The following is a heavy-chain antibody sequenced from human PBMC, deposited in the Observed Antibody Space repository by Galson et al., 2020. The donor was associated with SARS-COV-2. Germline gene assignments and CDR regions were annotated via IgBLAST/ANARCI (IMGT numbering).Heavy chain of an antibody. CDR3: ARARGSSHSGGYYMDV. CDR2: ISSSSSYI. D-gene: IGHD2-15*01. CDR1: GFTFSSYS. V-gene: IGHV3-21*01. Sequence: GGSLRLSCAASGFTFSSYSMNWVRQAPGKGLEWVSSISSSSSYIYYADSVKGRFTISRDNAKNSLYLQMNSLRAEDTAVYYCARARGSSHSGGYYMDVWGKGTTVTVSS. J-gene: IGHJ6*03.